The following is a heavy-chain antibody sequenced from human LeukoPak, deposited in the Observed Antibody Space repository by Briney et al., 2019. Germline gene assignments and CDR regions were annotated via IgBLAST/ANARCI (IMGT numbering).Heavy chain of an antibody. CDR3: ARGLLTTVVTPAFDY. Sequence: GGSLRLSCAASGFTFSSYAMSWVRQAPGKGLEWVSAISGSGGSTYYADSVKGRFTISRDNSKNTLYLQMNSLRAEDTAVYYCARGLLTTVVTPAFDYWGQGTLVTVSS. CDR2: ISGSGGST. V-gene: IGHV3-23*01. CDR1: GFTFSSYA. J-gene: IGHJ4*02. D-gene: IGHD4-23*01.